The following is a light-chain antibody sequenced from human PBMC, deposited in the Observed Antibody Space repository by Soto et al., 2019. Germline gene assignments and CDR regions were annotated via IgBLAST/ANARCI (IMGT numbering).Light chain of an antibody. CDR2: DAS. J-gene: IGKJ1*01. V-gene: IGKV1-5*01. Sequence: IQMTQSPSSVSASVGDRVTLTCRASQGISSWLAWYQQKPGKAPKLLIYDASSLESGVPSRFSGSGSGTEFTLTISSLQTDDFATYYCQQYNSYSWTFGQGTKVDIK. CDR3: QQYNSYSWT. CDR1: QGISSW.